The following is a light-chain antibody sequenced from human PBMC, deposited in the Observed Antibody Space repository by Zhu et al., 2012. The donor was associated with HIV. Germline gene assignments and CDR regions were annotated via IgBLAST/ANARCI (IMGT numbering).Light chain of an antibody. V-gene: IGKV1-39*01. J-gene: IGKJ2*01. CDR2: AAS. CDR3: QQSFSTPYT. CDR1: QTFSRY. Sequence: DIQMTQSPSSLSASVGDRVTITCRSSQTFSRYLNWFQQKAGKASKVLIFAASTLQSGVPSRFSGSGSGTDFTLTISSLQPEDVGTYYCQQSFSTPYTFGQGTKVEIK.